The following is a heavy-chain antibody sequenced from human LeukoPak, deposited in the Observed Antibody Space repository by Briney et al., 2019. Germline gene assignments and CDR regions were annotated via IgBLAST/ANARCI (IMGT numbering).Heavy chain of an antibody. CDR3: AKGTSIVLKYYCDY. V-gene: IGHV3-23*01. J-gene: IGHJ4*02. D-gene: IGHD2-8*01. CDR1: GFTFSNYA. CDR2: ISGSGDNT. Sequence: PGGSLRLSCAASGFTFSNYAMSWVRQAPGKGLEWVSGISGSGDNTYYADSVKGRFTISRDNSKNTLSLQMNSLRAEDTAVYYCAKGTSIVLKYYCDYWGQGTLVTVSS.